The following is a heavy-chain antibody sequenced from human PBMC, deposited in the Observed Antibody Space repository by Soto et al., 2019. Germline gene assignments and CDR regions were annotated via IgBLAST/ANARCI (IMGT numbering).Heavy chain of an antibody. CDR1: GFTFDDYA. D-gene: IGHD3-3*01. V-gene: IGHV3-9*01. J-gene: IGHJ6*02. Sequence: EVQLVESGGGLVQPGRSLRLSCAASGFTFDDYAMHWVRQAPGKGLEWVSGISWNSGSIGYADSVKGRFTISRDNAKNSLYLQMNSLRAEDTALYYCAKGLRFLEWLLPGYYGMDVWGQGTTVTVSS. CDR2: ISWNSGSI. CDR3: AKGLRFLEWLLPGYYGMDV.